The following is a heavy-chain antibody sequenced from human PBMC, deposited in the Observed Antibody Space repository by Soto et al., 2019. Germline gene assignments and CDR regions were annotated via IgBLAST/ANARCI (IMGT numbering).Heavy chain of an antibody. Sequence: PGGSLRLSCAASGFTFSSYGMHWVRQAPGKGLEWVAVISYDGSNKYYADSVKGRFTISRDNSKNTLYLQMNSLRAEDTAVYYCAKDQVGSGWFHYFDYWGQGTLVTVSS. CDR3: AKDQVGSGWFHYFDY. V-gene: IGHV3-30*18. D-gene: IGHD6-19*01. CDR1: GFTFSSYG. CDR2: ISYDGSNK. J-gene: IGHJ4*02.